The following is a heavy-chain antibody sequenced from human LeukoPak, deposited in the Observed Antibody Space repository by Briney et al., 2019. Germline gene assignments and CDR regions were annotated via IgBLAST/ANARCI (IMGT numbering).Heavy chain of an antibody. V-gene: IGHV1-18*01. J-gene: IGHJ5*02. CDR2: ISAYNGNT. CDR3: ARGFGSAWLRWFDL. CDR1: GYTFTSYG. D-gene: IGHD6-19*01. Sequence: ASVKVSCKASGYTFTSYGISWVRQAPGQGLEWMGWISAYNGNTNYAQKFQGRVTMTRDMSTSTVYMELSSLRSEDTAVYYCARGFGSAWLRWFDLWGQGTLVTVSS.